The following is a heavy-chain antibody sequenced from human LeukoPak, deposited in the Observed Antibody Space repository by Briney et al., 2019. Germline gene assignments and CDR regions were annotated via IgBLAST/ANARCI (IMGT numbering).Heavy chain of an antibody. D-gene: IGHD1-26*01. CDR2: ISYDGSNK. CDR3: ARDSGSYQRGFDY. CDR1: GFTFSSYG. Sequence: GGSLRLSCAASGFTFSSYGMHWVRQAPGKGLEWVALISYDGSNKYYADSVKGRFTISRDNSKNTLYLQMNSLRAEDTAAYYCARDSGSYQRGFDYWGQGTLVTVSS. J-gene: IGHJ4*02. V-gene: IGHV3-30*03.